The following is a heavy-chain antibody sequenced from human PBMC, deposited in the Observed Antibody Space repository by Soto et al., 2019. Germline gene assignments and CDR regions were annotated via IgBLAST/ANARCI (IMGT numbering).Heavy chain of an antibody. V-gene: IGHV5-51*01. Sequence: PGESLKISCKGSGYNFGDYWIGWVRQMPGKGLELMGSFYPGDSDTRYSPSFQGQVTMSGDKSSSTAYLHWGSLKASDTSIYYCARRGFLDYHGLDVWGQGTTVTVSS. CDR3: ARRGFLDYHGLDV. J-gene: IGHJ6*02. CDR1: GYNFGDYW. D-gene: IGHD6-25*01. CDR2: FYPGDSDT.